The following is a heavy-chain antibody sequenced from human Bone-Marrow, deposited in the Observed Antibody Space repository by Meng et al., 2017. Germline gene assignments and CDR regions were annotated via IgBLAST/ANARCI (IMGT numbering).Heavy chain of an antibody. CDR3: ARESRDIAVAGVY. CDR1: RGTFSRYE. D-gene: IGHD6-19*01. Sequence: VPLGAYVKNAGASGKGSRKASRGTFSRYEIRWGQQAPGQGLEWMGGIIPIFGTANYAQKFQGRVTITADESTSTAYMELSSLRSEDTAVYYCARESRDIAVAGVYWGQGTLVTVSS. J-gene: IGHJ4*02. CDR2: IIPIFGTA. V-gene: IGHV1-69*01.